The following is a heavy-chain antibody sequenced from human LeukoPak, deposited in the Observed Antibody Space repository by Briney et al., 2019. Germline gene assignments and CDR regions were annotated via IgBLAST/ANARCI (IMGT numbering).Heavy chain of an antibody. Sequence: PSETLSLTCTVSGGSISSSSYYWGWIRQPPGKGLEWIGSIYYSGSTYYNPSLKSRVTISVDTSKNQFSLKLSSVTAADTAVYYCARLHGSYDYVWGSYRPTTRFDYWGQGTLVTVSS. D-gene: IGHD3-16*02. V-gene: IGHV4-39*01. CDR3: ARLHGSYDYVWGSYRPTTRFDY. J-gene: IGHJ4*02. CDR1: GGSISSSSYY. CDR2: IYYSGST.